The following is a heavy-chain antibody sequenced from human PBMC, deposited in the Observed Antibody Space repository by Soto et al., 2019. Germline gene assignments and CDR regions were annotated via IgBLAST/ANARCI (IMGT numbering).Heavy chain of an antibody. CDR1: GGTFSSYA. D-gene: IGHD2-2*01. V-gene: IGHV1-69*13. CDR3: AREKDIVVVPAAAPDAFDI. CDR2: IIPIFGTA. J-gene: IGHJ3*02. Sequence: SVKVSCKASGGTFSSYAISWVRQAPGQGLEWMGGIIPIFGTANYAQKFQGRVTITADESTSTAYMELSSLRSEDTAVYYCAREKDIVVVPAAAPDAFDIWGQGTMVTVSS.